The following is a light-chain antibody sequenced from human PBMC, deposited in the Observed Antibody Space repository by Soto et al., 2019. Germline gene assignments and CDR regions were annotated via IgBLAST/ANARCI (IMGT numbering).Light chain of an antibody. V-gene: IGKV3-11*01. CDR2: DAS. CDR3: QQRSKWRT. CDR1: QSVSSY. J-gene: IGKJ1*01. Sequence: EIVLTQSPATLSLSPGERATLSCRASQSVSSYLAWYQQKPGQAPRLLIYDASKRATGIPARFSGSGFGTDYTITISSLEPEDFAVYYCQQRSKWRTFGQGTKVEIK.